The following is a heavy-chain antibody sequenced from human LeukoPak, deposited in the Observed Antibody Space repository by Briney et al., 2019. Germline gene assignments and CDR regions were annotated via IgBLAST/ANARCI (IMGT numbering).Heavy chain of an antibody. V-gene: IGHV3-30*18. CDR3: AKDRKVVVAADYFDY. Sequence: GGSLRLSCAASGFTFSSYGMHWVRQAPGKGLEWVAVISYDGSNKYYADSVKGRFTISRDNSKNTLYLQMNSLRAEDTAVYYCAKDRKVVVAADYFDYWGQGTLVTVSS. CDR1: GFTFSSYG. CDR2: ISYDGSNK. D-gene: IGHD2-15*01. J-gene: IGHJ4*02.